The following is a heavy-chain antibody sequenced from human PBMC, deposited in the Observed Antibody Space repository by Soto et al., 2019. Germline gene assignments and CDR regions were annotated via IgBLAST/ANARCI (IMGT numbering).Heavy chain of an antibody. Sequence: SETLSLTCTVSGGSISSYYWSWIRQPPGKGLEWIGYIYYSGSTNYNPSLKSRVTISVDTSKNQFSLKLSSVTAADTAVYYCARHVRQLYYDYWGQGTLVTVSS. CDR1: GGSISSYY. CDR2: IYYSGST. V-gene: IGHV4-59*08. CDR3: ARHVRQLYYDY. J-gene: IGHJ4*02. D-gene: IGHD6-6*01.